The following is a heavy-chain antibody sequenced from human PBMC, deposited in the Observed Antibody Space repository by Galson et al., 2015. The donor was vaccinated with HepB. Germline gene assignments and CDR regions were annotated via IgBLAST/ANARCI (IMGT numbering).Heavy chain of an antibody. J-gene: IGHJ4*02. Sequence: SVKVSCKASGGTFSSYAIGWVRQAPGQGLEWMGGIIPIFGTANYAQKFQGRVTITADESTSTAYMELSSLRSEDTAVYYCARDRGVSAPFGEEAGGFDYWGQGTLVTVSS. CDR3: ARDRGVSAPFGEEAGGFDY. V-gene: IGHV1-69*13. CDR2: IIPIFGTA. D-gene: IGHD3-10*01. CDR1: GGTFSSYA.